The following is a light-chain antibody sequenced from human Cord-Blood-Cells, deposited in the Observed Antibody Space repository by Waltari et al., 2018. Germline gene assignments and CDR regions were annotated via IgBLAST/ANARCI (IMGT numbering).Light chain of an antibody. J-gene: IGKJ3*01. CDR3: QQSYSTPFT. CDR1: QSISSY. Sequence: DFQMTQSPSSLSASVGDRVTITCRASQSISSYLNWYQQKPGKAPKLLIYAASSLQRGVPSRFSGSGSGTDFTLTISSLQPEDFATYYCQQSYSTPFTFGPGTKGDIK. CDR2: AAS. V-gene: IGKV1-39*01.